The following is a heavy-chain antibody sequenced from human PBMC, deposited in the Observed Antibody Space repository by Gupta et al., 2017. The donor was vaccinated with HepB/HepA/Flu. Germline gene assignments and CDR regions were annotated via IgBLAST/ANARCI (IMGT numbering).Heavy chain of an antibody. J-gene: IGHJ5*02. CDR3: ARDSRKNWFDP. CDR1: AHSFTGYY. Sequence: QVQLVQSGDEVKKPGASVKVSCRASAHSFTGYYIHWVRRAPGQGYEWMGWINCNAGDTRYAQKFQDRVTMTRDTSTNTVYMELTSLRVDDTALYFCARDSRKNWFDPWGQGTLVTISS. CDR2: INCNAGDT. V-gene: IGHV1-2*02.